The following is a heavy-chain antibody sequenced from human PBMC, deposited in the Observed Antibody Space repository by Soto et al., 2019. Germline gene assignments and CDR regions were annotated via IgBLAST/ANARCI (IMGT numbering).Heavy chain of an antibody. CDR3: ARAYYDYIWGSYRYDTWALDI. D-gene: IGHD3-16*02. V-gene: IGHV4-59*01. CDR2: IYYSGST. J-gene: IGHJ3*02. CDR1: GGSISSYY. Sequence: PSETLSPTCTVSGGSISSYYWSWIRQPPGKGLEWIGYIYYSGSTNYNPSLKSRVTISVDTSKNQFSLKLSSVTAADTAVYYCARAYYDYIWGSYRYDTWALDIWGQGTMVTVSS.